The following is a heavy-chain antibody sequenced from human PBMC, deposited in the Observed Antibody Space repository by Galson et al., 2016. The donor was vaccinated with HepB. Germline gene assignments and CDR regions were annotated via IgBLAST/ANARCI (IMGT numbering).Heavy chain of an antibody. J-gene: IGHJ4*02. Sequence: SVKVSCKASGYSFTAYYMHWVRQAPGQGLEWMGWINPNSGVTSYAQKFQGRVTMTRDTSISTGYMELTRLSSDDTAVYYCARDHVPYSSSSLGYWGQGTLVTVSS. CDR3: ARDHVPYSSSSLGY. V-gene: IGHV1-2*02. D-gene: IGHD6-6*01. CDR1: GYSFTAYY. CDR2: INPNSGVT.